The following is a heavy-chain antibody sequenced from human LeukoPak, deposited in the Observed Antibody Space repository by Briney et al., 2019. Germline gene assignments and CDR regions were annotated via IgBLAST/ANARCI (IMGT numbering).Heavy chain of an antibody. V-gene: IGHV2-70*11. CDR3: ARMWVPGPFDY. Sequence: SGPTLVNXTQTLTLTCTFSGFSLSTTGMCVSWIRQPPGKALEWLARIDWYDDKYYSTSLKTRLTISKDTSKNQVVLTMTNMDPVDTATYYCARMWVPGPFDYWGQGTLVTVSS. CDR1: GFSLSTTGMC. D-gene: IGHD1-1*01. J-gene: IGHJ4*02. CDR2: IDWYDDK.